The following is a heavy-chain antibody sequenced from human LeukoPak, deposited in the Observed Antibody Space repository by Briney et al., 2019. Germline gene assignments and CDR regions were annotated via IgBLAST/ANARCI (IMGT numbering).Heavy chain of an antibody. J-gene: IGHJ6*02. D-gene: IGHD3-22*01. V-gene: IGHV4-59*01. Sequence: GTLRLSCAASGFTFSNAWKSWIRQPPGKGLEWIGYIYYSGSANYNPSLKSRVTISVDTSNHQFSLKLISVPAADTAVYYCARSPYYYDSSGYSHYYYYGMDVWGQGTTVTVSS. CDR3: ARSPYYYDSSGYSHYYYYGMDV. CDR2: IYYSGSA. CDR1: GFTFSNAW.